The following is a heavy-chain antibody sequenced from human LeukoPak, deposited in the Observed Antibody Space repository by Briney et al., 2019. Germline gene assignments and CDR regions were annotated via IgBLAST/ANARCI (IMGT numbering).Heavy chain of an antibody. CDR2: IIPIFGTA. D-gene: IGHD3-10*01. CDR3: AYYGSGSPLMIYGMDV. Sequence: GASVKVSCKASGGTFSSYALSWVRQAPGQGLEWMGGIIPIFGTANYAQKFQGRVTITADESTSTAYMELSSLRSEDTAVYYCAYYGSGSPLMIYGMDVWGKGTTVTVSS. CDR1: GGTFSSYA. V-gene: IGHV1-69*01. J-gene: IGHJ6*04.